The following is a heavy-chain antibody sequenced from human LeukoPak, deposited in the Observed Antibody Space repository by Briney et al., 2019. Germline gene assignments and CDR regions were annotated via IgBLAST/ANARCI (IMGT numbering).Heavy chain of an antibody. J-gene: IGHJ6*02. Sequence: PGGSLRLSCAASGFTLSNYAMSWVRQAPGKGQEWVSAILESGGSTYYADSVKGRFTISRDNSKNTLYLQMNSLRAEDTAVYYCAKRSPRDYYYNMDVWGQGTTVTVSS. CDR2: ILESGGST. CDR3: AKRSPRDYYYNMDV. V-gene: IGHV3-23*01. CDR1: GFTLSNYA.